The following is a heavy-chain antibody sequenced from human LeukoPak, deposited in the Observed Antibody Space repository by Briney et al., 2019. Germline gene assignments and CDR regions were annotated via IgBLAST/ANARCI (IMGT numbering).Heavy chain of an antibody. J-gene: IGHJ4*02. Sequence: GASVRVSCKASGYTFSDYYIHWVRQAPGQGLESLGWINCNSGDTRHAQKFQGRVTMTRDTSISTVYMELSRLRSDDTALYYCARDDAGERNDFDYWGQGTLVTVSS. V-gene: IGHV1-2*02. CDR2: INCNSGDT. CDR1: GYTFSDYY. D-gene: IGHD1-1*01. CDR3: ARDDAGERNDFDY.